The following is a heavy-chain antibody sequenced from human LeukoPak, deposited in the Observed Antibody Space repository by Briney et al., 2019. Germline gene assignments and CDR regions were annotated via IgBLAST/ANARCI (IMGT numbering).Heavy chain of an antibody. CDR2: INPNSGGT. V-gene: IGHV1-2*02. J-gene: IGHJ2*01. D-gene: IGHD1-26*01. Sequence: ASVKVSCKASGYTFTGYYMHWVRQAPGQGLEWMGWINPNSGGTNYAQKFQGRVTMTRDTSISTAYMELSRLRSDDTAVYYCASPPVVGATTSWYFDLWGRGTLVTVSS. CDR3: ASPPVVGATTSWYFDL. CDR1: GYTFTGYY.